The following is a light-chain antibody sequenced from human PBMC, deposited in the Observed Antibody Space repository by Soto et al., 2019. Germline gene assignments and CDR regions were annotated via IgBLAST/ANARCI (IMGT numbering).Light chain of an antibody. V-gene: IGKV3-20*01. CDR2: GAS. CDR1: QSVSSSY. CDR3: QQYGSSPRT. J-gene: IGKJ1*01. Sequence: IVMTQSPGALSLSPGERATLSCGASQSVSSSYLAWYQQKPAQAPRLLIYGASTRATGIPDRFSGSGSGTDFTLTISRLEPEDFAVYYGQQYGSSPRTFGQGTKVEIK.